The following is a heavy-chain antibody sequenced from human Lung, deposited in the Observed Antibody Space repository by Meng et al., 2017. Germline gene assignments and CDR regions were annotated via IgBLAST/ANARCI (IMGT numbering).Heavy chain of an antibody. J-gene: IGHJ4*02. CDR3: ARGTPGRSYANY. D-gene: IGHD1-26*01. CDR2: LGAHDGDT. Sequence: QVHPGQAGTEGKKPGDSVKGACKASDYTFTGYGVSWVRQAPGQGLEWMAWLGAHDGDTSFGPKFQGRVTVTADRPTATAYMELRSLRFDDTAVYCCARGTPGRSYANYWGPGTLVTVSS. CDR1: DYTFTGYG. V-gene: IGHV1-18*01.